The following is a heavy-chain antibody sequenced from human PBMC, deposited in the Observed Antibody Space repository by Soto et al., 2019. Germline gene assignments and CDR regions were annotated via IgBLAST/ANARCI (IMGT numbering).Heavy chain of an antibody. CDR1: GFTFSSYG. Sequence: QVQLVESGGGVVQPGRSLRLSCAASGFTFSSYGMHWVRQAAGKGLEWVAVIWYNRSNKYYADSVKGRFTISRDNSKNTLYLQMNSLRAEDTAVYYCARDNALLWFGEVERMHNWFDPWGQGTLVTVSS. J-gene: IGHJ5*02. D-gene: IGHD3-10*01. CDR2: IWYNRSNK. V-gene: IGHV3-33*01. CDR3: ARDNALLWFGEVERMHNWFDP.